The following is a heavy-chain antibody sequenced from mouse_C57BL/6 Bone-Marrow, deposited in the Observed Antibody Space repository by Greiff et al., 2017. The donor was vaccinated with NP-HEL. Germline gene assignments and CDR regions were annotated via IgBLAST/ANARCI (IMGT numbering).Heavy chain of an antibody. CDR2: IYPGDGDT. CDR1: GYAFSSYW. J-gene: IGHJ3*01. Sequence: VKLMESGAELVKPGASVKISCKASGYAFSSYWMNWVKQRPGKGLEWIGQIYPGDGDTNYNGKFKGKATLTADKSSSTAYMQLSSLTSEDSAVYFCARYAWFAYWGQGTLVTVSA. CDR3: ARYAWFAY. V-gene: IGHV1-80*01.